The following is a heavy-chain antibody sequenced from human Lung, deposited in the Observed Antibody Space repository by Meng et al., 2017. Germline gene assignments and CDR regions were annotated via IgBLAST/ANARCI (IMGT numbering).Heavy chain of an antibody. V-gene: IGHV4-4*02. J-gene: IGHJ4*02. Sequence: GVAPGLGKPLWTPSLTCAVPGGSISSSYWWSGVRQPPGRGLEWIGEIYHSGSTNYNPSLKSRVTISVDKSKNQFSLKLSSVTAADTAVYYCARYLAGGYGDYFDYWGQGTLVTVSS. CDR1: GGSISSSYW. CDR2: IYHSGST. D-gene: IGHD4-17*01. CDR3: ARYLAGGYGDYFDY.